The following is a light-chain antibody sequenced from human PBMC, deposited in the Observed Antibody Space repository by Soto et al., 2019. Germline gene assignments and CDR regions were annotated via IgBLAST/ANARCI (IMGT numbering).Light chain of an antibody. Sequence: NVLTQSPGTVSLSPGERATLSCRASQSVDSSFVAWFQQKPGQAPRLLIYGTSSRATGIPDRFSGSGSGTDFTLTINGLEPEDFAMYFCQQYGSSPWTFGQGTKVDIK. CDR3: QQYGSSPWT. V-gene: IGKV3-20*01. CDR2: GTS. J-gene: IGKJ1*01. CDR1: QSVDSSF.